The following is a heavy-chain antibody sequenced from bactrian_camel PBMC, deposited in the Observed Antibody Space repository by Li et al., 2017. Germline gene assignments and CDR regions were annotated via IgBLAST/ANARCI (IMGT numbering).Heavy chain of an antibody. V-gene: IGHV3S68*01. CDR2: RQTSGNT. Sequence: WFRQAAGEQREWVSSRQTSGNTLYSDSVKGRFTISKDSAKNILYLQMSSLKPEDTATYYCAARQIWYVPSLFKESAYLYWGHGTQVTVSS. D-gene: IGHD2*01. J-gene: IGHJ4*01. CDR3: AARQIWYVPSLFKESAYLY.